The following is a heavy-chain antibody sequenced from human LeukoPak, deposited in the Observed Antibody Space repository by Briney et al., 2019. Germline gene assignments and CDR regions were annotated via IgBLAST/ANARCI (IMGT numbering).Heavy chain of an antibody. CDR1: GYTFTGYY. V-gene: IGHV1-2*02. D-gene: IGHD2-21*02. Sequence: ASVKVSCKASGYTFTGYYMHWVRQAPGQGLEWMGWINPNSGGTNYARKFQGRVTMTRDTSISTAYMELSRLRSDDTAVYYCARIPNTYCGGDCDYWGQGTLVTVSS. J-gene: IGHJ4*02. CDR3: ARIPNTYCGGDCDY. CDR2: INPNSGGT.